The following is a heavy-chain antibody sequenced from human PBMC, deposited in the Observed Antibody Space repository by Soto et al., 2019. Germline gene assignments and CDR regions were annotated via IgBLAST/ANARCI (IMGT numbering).Heavy chain of an antibody. CDR2: IRSKANSYAT. CDR3: SRVKGLQYREWRLYDY. Sequence: GGYLRLSCAASGFTFSGSAMHWVRQASGKGLEWVGHIRSKANSYATAYAASVKGRFTISRDDSKSIAYLDMNSLNAEDAGVYYCSRVKGLQYREWRLYDYWGPGTQVTVSS. CDR1: GFTFSGSA. J-gene: IGHJ4*02. V-gene: IGHV3-73*01. D-gene: IGHD2-21*01.